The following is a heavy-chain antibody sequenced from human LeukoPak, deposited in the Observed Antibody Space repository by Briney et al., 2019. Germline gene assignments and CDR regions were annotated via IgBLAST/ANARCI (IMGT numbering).Heavy chain of an antibody. CDR2: INQDGSVQ. CDR3: ARTDTTSKGYFDN. D-gene: IGHD1-1*01. Sequence: PGGSLRLSCAASGFTFSTCWMSWVRQAPGKWLEWVANINQDGSVQQYVDSVKGRFTLSRDNAKSSLSLELNSLRAEDTAVYYCARTDTTSKGYFDNWGQGTLVTVSS. CDR1: GFTFSTCW. J-gene: IGHJ4*02. V-gene: IGHV3-7*01.